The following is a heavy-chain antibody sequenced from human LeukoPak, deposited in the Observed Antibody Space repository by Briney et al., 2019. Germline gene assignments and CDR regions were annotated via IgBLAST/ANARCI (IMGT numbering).Heavy chain of an antibody. CDR1: GGSISSYY. D-gene: IGHD5-18*01. V-gene: IGHV4-4*07. CDR2: IYTSGST. Sequence: SETLSLTCTVSGGSISSYYWSWIRQPAGKGLEWIGRIYTSGSTNYNPSLKSRVTMSVDTSKNQFSLKLSSVTAADTAVYYCARGLDTAMVEISVYFDYWGQGTLVTVSS. CDR3: ARGLDTAMVEISVYFDY. J-gene: IGHJ4*02.